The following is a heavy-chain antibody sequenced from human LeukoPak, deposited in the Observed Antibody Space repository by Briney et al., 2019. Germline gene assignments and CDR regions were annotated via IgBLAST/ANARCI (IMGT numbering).Heavy chain of an antibody. Sequence: PSETLSLTCAVYGGSFSGYYWGWIRQPPGKGLEWIGEINHSGSTNYNPSLKSRVTISVDTSKNQFSLKLRSVTAADTAVYYCARGPYYDTSGYFIYWSQGTLVTVSS. D-gene: IGHD3-22*01. CDR3: ARGPYYDTSGYFIY. CDR2: INHSGST. V-gene: IGHV4-34*01. J-gene: IGHJ4*02. CDR1: GGSFSGYY.